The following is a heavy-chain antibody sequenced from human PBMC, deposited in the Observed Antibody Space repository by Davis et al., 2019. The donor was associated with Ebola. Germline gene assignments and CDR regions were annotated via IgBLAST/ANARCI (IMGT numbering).Heavy chain of an antibody. CDR3: ARHLSDGTYWGASPSHSDH. Sequence: PGGSLRLSCKGSGYSFTSYWIGWVRQMPGKGLEWMGIIYPGDSDTRYSPSFQGQVTISADKSISTAYLQWSSLKASDTAMYFCARHLSDGTYWGASPSHSDHWGQGTLVTVSS. J-gene: IGHJ4*02. V-gene: IGHV5-51*01. CDR2: IYPGDSDT. CDR1: GYSFTSYW. D-gene: IGHD1-26*01.